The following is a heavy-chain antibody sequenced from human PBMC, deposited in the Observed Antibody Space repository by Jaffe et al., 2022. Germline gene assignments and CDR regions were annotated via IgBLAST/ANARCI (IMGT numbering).Heavy chain of an antibody. J-gene: IGHJ3*02. D-gene: IGHD3-9*01. Sequence: EVQLVESGGGLVQPGRSLRLSCTASGFTFGDYAMSWVRQAPGKGLEWVGFIRSKAYGGTTEYAASVKGRFTISRDDSKSIAYLQMNSLKTEDTAVYYCTRDLNFDWLLSRHDAFDIWGQGTMVTVSS. CDR3: TRDLNFDWLLSRHDAFDI. CDR1: GFTFGDYA. V-gene: IGHV3-49*04. CDR2: IRSKAYGGTT.